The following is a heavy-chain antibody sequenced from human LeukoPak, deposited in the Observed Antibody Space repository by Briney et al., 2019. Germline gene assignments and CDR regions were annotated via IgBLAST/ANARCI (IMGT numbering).Heavy chain of an antibody. Sequence: GGSLRLSCAASGFTFSSYWMSWVRQAPGKGLEWVAVISYDGSNKYYADSVKGRFTISRDNSKNTLYLQMNSLRAEDTAVYYCAKPQGGDPPRPFDLWGQGTLVTVSS. CDR2: ISYDGSNK. D-gene: IGHD2-21*02. CDR3: AKPQGGDPPRPFDL. CDR1: GFTFSSYW. V-gene: IGHV3-30*18. J-gene: IGHJ4*02.